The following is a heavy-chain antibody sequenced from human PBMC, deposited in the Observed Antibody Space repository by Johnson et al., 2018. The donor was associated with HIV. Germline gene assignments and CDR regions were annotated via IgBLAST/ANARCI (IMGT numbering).Heavy chain of an antibody. CDR2: MKQDGSEK. CDR1: AFTFSSYW. CDR3: ARGLTIFGVVTDAFDI. Sequence: VQLVESGGGLVQPGGSLRLSCAASAFTFSSYWMSWVRQAPGKGLEWVANMKQDGSEKYYVDSVKGRFTISRDNSKNTLYLQMGSLRAEDMAVYYCARGLTIFGVVTDAFDIWGQGTMVTVSS. J-gene: IGHJ3*02. D-gene: IGHD3-3*01. V-gene: IGHV3-7*01.